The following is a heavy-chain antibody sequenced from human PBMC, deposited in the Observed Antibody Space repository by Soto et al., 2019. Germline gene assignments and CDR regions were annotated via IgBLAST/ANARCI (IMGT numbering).Heavy chain of an antibody. J-gene: IGHJ2*01. CDR2: VIPIFGTA. CDR1: GGTFSSDA. CDR3: AIIYPPDLIVGVTENWYFAL. D-gene: IGHD1-26*01. V-gene: IGHV1-69*01. Sequence: QVQLVQSGAEVKKPGSSVKVSCKASGGTFSSDAISWVLQDPGQGLRCMGGVIPIFGTANSAQKLQGRVTIIADESTSAAYMEPSSQRSEDTAVYYCAIIYPPDLIVGVTENWYFALWGRGTLVTVSS.